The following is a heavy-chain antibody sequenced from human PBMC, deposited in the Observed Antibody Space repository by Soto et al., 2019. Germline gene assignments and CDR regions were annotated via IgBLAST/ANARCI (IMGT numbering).Heavy chain of an antibody. V-gene: IGHV1-24*01. D-gene: IGHD2-2*01. CDR3: ATALGFSLPAARNYFDY. Sequence: GASVKVSCKVSGYTLTELSMHWVRQAPGRGLEWMGGFDPEDGETIYAQKFQGRVTMTEDTSTDTVYMDLSSLRSEDTAVYYCATALGFSLPAARNYFDYWGQGTLVTVSS. J-gene: IGHJ4*02. CDR1: GYTLTELS. CDR2: FDPEDGET.